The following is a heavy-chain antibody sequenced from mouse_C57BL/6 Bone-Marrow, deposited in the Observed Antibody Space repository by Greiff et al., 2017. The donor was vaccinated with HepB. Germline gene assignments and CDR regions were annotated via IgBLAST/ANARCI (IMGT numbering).Heavy chain of an antibody. CDR2: ISYDGSN. Sequence: DVKLVESGPGLVKPSQSLSLTCSVTGYSITSGYYWNWIRQFPGNKLEWMGYISYDGSNNYNPSLKNRISITRDTSKNQFFLKLNSVTTEDTATYYCARSYGSSYGYFDYWGQGTTLTVSS. CDR3: ARSYGSSYGYFDY. V-gene: IGHV3-6*01. D-gene: IGHD1-1*01. CDR1: GYSITSGYY. J-gene: IGHJ2*01.